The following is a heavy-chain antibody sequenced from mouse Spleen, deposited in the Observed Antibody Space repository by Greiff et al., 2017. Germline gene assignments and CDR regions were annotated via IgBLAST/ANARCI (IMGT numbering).Heavy chain of an antibody. CDR1: GYTFTSYW. CDR3: AIPYDYPFDY. V-gene: IGHV1-64*01. J-gene: IGHJ2*01. CDR2: IHPNSGST. Sequence: QVQLQQPGAELVKPGASVKLSCKASGYTFTSYWMHWVKQRPGQGLEWIGMIHPNSGSTNYNEKFKSKASLTVDKSSSTAYMQLSSLTSEDSAVYYCAIPYDYPFDYWGQGTTLTVSS. D-gene: IGHD2-4*01.